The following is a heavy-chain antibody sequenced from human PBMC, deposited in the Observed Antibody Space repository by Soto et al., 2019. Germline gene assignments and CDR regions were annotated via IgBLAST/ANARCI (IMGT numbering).Heavy chain of an antibody. CDR1: GGSISTAYYY. CDR2: IYYIGDT. J-gene: IGHJ4*02. CDR3: ASLTKDLDS. Sequence: QVQLQESGPGLVKPSQTLSLTCTVSGGSISTAYYYWSWIRQHPGKGLEWIGYIYYIGDTNYNPSLKSRVSMSGDTSKNQSSLRLNSVTAADTAVYYCASLTKDLDSWGPGTLVTVSS. D-gene: IGHD3-9*01. V-gene: IGHV4-31*03.